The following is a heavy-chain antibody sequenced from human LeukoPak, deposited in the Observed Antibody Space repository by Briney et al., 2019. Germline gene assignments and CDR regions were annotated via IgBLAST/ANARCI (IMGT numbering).Heavy chain of an antibody. V-gene: IGHV3-23*01. J-gene: IGHJ4*02. CDR3: ANREGGYTYDPFDY. CDR1: GFTFSTHA. CDR2: ISGSSDTT. D-gene: IGHD5-18*01. Sequence: GGSLRLYCAASGFTFSTHAMSWVRQAPGRGLEWVSAISGSSDTTYYADSVKGRFTISRDNSKNTLYLQMNSLRAEDTAVYYCANREGGYTYDPFDYWGQGTLVTVSS.